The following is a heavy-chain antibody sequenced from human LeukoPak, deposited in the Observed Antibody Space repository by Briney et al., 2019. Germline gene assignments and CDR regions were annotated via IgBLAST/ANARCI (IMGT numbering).Heavy chain of an antibody. J-gene: IGHJ3*02. Sequence: SVKVSCKASGGTFSSYAISWVRQAPGQGLEWMGGIIPIFGTANYAQKFQGRVTITADESTSTAYMELSSLRSEDTAVYYCARDLRCSGGSCGYDAFDIWGQGTMVTVSS. CDR2: IIPIFGTA. CDR1: GGTFSSYA. CDR3: ARDLRCSGGSCGYDAFDI. D-gene: IGHD2-15*01. V-gene: IGHV1-69*13.